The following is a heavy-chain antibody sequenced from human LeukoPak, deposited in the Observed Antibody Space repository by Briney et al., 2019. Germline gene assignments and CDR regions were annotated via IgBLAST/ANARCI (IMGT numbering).Heavy chain of an antibody. J-gene: IGHJ4*02. CDR1: GGSISSGSYY. D-gene: IGHD5-18*01. CDR3: ARGVDTAMVRMD. CDR2: IYTSGST. Sequence: SETLSLTCTVSGGSISSGSYYWSWIRQPAGKGLEWIGRIYTSGSTNYNPSLKSRVTISVDTSKNQFSLKLSSVTAADTAVYYCARGVDTAMVRMDWGQGTLVTVSS. V-gene: IGHV4-61*02.